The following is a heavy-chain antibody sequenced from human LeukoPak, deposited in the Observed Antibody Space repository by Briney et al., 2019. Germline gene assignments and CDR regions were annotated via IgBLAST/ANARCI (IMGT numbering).Heavy chain of an antibody. V-gene: IGHV6-1*01. CDR2: TYYRSNWYS. CDR3: AGGGVSGTYYRHFDN. Sequence: SQTLSLTCAISGDSVSSNSAAWNWISQSPSRGLEWLGRTYYRSNWYSNYAVSVKSRITINPDTSKNQFSLQLNSVTPGDTAVYYCAGGGVSGTYYRHFDNWGQGTLVTVSS. D-gene: IGHD1-26*01. J-gene: IGHJ4*02. CDR1: GDSVSSNSAA.